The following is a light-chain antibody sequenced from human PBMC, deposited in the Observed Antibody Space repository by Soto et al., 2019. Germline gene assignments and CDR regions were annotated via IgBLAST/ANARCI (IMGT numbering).Light chain of an antibody. CDR3: QQYYSYPFT. CDR2: AAS. Sequence: AIRMTQSPSSFSAPTGDRATIPCRASQVISSYLAWYQQKPGKAPKLLIYAASTLQSGVPSRFSGSGSGADFTLTISCLQSEDFATYYCQQYYSYPFTFGPGTKVDIK. J-gene: IGKJ3*01. V-gene: IGKV1-8*01. CDR1: QVISSY.